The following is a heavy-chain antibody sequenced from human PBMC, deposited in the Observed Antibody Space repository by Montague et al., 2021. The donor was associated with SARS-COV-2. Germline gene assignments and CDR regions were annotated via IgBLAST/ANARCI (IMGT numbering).Heavy chain of an antibody. D-gene: IGHD6-19*01. CDR2: ISGGGDMT. CDR3: AKKTIAVPGSPHFDS. J-gene: IGHJ4*02. CDR1: GFTFSSYG. Sequence: SLRLSCAASGFTFSSYGMSWVRQTPGKGLEWVSAISGGGDMTYCADSVKGRFTISRDNSKNTLYLQMNTLRAEDTAVYFCAKKTIAVPGSPHFDSWGQGTLVTVSS. V-gene: IGHV3-23*01.